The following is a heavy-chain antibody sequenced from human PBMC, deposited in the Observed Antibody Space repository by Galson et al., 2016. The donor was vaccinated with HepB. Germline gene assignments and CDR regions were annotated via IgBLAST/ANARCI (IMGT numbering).Heavy chain of an antibody. V-gene: IGHV3-74*01. CDR3: GAFRGDSSGYGEY. CDR2: ISTDGRTA. D-gene: IGHD5-18*01. J-gene: IGHJ4*02. CDR1: GFTFSSYW. Sequence: SLRLSCAASGFTFSSYWMHWVRHAPGKGLVWVSRISTDGRTANQADSVKGRFTISGENARNTVYLQMNSLTAEDTAVYYCGAFRGDSSGYGEYWSQGTLVTVSS.